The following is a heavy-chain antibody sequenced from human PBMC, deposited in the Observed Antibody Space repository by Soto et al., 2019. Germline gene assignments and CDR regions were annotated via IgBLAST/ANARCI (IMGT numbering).Heavy chain of an antibody. CDR1: GFSLSNYA. CDR3: AKPRDPSRGAFDI. Sequence: GGSLRLSCAASGFSLSNYAMSWVRQAPGKGLEWVSALSGDGENTYYADSVKGRFTISRDNSKNTLYLQMNSLTAEDTAVYYCAKPRDPSRGAFDIWGQGTMVTVS. J-gene: IGHJ3*02. CDR2: LSGDGENT. V-gene: IGHV3-23*01. D-gene: IGHD3-10*01.